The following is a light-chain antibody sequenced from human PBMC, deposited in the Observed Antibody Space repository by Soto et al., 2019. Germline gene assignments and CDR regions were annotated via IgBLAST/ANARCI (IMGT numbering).Light chain of an antibody. J-gene: IGLJ1*01. CDR2: SSN. V-gene: IGLV1-44*01. CDR3: AAWDDSPNGYV. CDR1: SPNIGSNI. Sequence: QSVLTQPPSASGTPGQRVTISCSGSSPNIGSNIVNWYQQLPGTAPKLLIYSSNQRPSGVPDRFSGSKSGTSASLAISGLQSEDDADYYCAAWDDSPNGYVFGTGTQLTVL.